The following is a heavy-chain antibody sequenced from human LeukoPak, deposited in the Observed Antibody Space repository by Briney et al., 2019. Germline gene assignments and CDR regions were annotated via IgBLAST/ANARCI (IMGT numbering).Heavy chain of an antibody. CDR2: ISGGGDAA. J-gene: IGHJ4*02. CDR1: GFSLSGYA. CDR3: SRKCDSSGYFDF. D-gene: IGHD3-22*01. V-gene: IGHV3-23*01. Sequence: GGSLRLSCIASGFSLSGYAMSWVRQAPGKGLEWVSTISGGGDAAYYADSVKGRFTISRDNSKNTLYLQMNSLGAEDTAVYYCSRKCDSSGYFDFWGRGTLVTVSS.